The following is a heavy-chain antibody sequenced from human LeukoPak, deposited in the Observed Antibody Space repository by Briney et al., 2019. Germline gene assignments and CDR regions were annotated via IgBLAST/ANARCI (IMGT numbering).Heavy chain of an antibody. CDR1: GYIFTTYG. CDR3: ARLILAVVAATASQYYYYGMDV. J-gene: IGHJ6*02. Sequence: GASVKVSCKTSGYIFTTYGVGWVRQAPGQGLEWMGWISAYNGNTNYAQKLQGRVTMTTDTSTSTAYMELRSLRSDDTAVYYCARLILAVVAATASQYYYYGMDVWGQGTTVTVSS. CDR2: ISAYNGNT. D-gene: IGHD2-15*01. V-gene: IGHV1-18*01.